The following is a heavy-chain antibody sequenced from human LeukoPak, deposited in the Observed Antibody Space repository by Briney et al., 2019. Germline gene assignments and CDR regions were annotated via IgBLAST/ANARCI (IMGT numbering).Heavy chain of an antibody. D-gene: IGHD2-2*01. V-gene: IGHV3-23*01. Sequence: PGGSLRLSCAASGFTFSSYAMSWVRQAPGKGLEWVSAISGSGGSTYYADSVKGRFTISRDNSKNTLYLQMNSLRAEDTAVYYCAKDSVPAAEFSLTFDYWGQGTLVTVSS. CDR3: AKDSVPAAEFSLTFDY. CDR1: GFTFSSYA. CDR2: ISGSGGST. J-gene: IGHJ4*02.